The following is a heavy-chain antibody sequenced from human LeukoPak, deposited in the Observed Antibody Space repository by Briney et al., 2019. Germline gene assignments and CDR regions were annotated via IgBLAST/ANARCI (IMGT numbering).Heavy chain of an antibody. CDR1: GGTFSSYA. CDR3: ARERNDFWSGYHPPLDY. D-gene: IGHD3-3*01. V-gene: IGHV1-69*04. CDR2: IIPILGIA. Sequence: SVKVSCKASGGTFSSYAISWVRQAPGQGLEWMGRIIPILGIANYAQKFQGRDTITADKSTSTAYMELSSLRSEGTAVYYCARERNDFWSGYHPPLDYWGQGTLVTVSS. J-gene: IGHJ4*02.